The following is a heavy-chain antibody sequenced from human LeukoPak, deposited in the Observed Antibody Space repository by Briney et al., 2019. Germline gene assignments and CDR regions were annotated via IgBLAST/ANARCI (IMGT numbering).Heavy chain of an antibody. Sequence: SETLSLTCTVSGGSISSGSYCWSWIRQPPGKGLEWIGSIYSSGSTYYNSSLKSRVTISIDTSKNQVSLKMSSVTAADTAVYYCAKSGGYGLIDYWGQGTLVTVSS. D-gene: IGHD6-25*01. J-gene: IGHJ4*01. CDR3: AKSGGYGLIDY. V-gene: IGHV4-39*01. CDR2: IYSSGST. CDR1: GGSISSGSYC.